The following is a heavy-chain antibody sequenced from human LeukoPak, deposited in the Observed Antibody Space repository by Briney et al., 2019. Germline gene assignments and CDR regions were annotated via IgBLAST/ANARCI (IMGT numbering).Heavy chain of an antibody. D-gene: IGHD6-13*01. V-gene: IGHV4-59*08. CDR2: IYYSGST. CDR3: ARRLTGNSNTWGAFDI. CDR1: GGSISSYY. J-gene: IGHJ3*02. Sequence: SETLSLTCTVSGGSISSYYWSWIRQPPGKGLEWIGYIYYSGSTNYNPSLEGRATISLGTSKNQFSLKLSSLTAADTALYYCARRLTGNSNTWGAFDIWGQGTMVTVSS.